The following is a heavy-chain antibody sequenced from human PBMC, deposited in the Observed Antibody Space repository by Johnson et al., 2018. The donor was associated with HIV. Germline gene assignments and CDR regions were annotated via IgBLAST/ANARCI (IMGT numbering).Heavy chain of an antibody. CDR1: NFTFKDYY. CDR2: ISGSGFDT. Sequence: QVQLVESGGGVVQPGGSLRLSCATSNFTFKDYYMNWIRQAPGKGLEWISYISGSGFDTFYADSAKGRFTISRDNAKKSLYLQMSSLRAEDTAVYYCARAPYNWNEGLFAAFDMWGRGTKVTVSS. CDR3: ARAPYNWNEGLFAAFDM. V-gene: IGHV3-11*04. J-gene: IGHJ3*02. D-gene: IGHD1-20*01.